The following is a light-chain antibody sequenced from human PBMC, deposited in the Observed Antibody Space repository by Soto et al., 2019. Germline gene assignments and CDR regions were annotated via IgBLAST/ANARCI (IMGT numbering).Light chain of an antibody. CDR3: QQRNSDPRT. CDR1: QGINIF. CDR2: AAS. Sequence: DIQLTQSPSFLSASVGDRVTITCRASQGINIFLAWFQQKPGKAPNLLISAASTLQSGVPSRFSGSGSETEFTLTITSLQPEDSATYYCQQRNSDPRTFGQGTKVDIK. J-gene: IGKJ2*01. V-gene: IGKV1-9*01.